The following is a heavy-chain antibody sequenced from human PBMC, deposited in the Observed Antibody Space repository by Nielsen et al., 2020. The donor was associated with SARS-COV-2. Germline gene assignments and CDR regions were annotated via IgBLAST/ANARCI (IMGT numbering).Heavy chain of an antibody. D-gene: IGHD6-19*01. J-gene: IGHJ4*02. Sequence: GESLKISCKGSGYSFTSYWIGWVRQMPGKGLEWMGIIYPGDSDTRYSPSFQGQVTISADKSISTAYLQWSSLKASDTAMYYCARRIFYPRIAVAGDERYIFDYWGQGTLVTVSS. V-gene: IGHV5-51*01. CDR3: ARRIFYPRIAVAGDERYIFDY. CDR1: GYSFTSYW. CDR2: IYPGDSDT.